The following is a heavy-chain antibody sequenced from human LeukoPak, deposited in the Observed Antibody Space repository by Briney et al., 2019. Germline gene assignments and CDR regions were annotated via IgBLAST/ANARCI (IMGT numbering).Heavy chain of an antibody. CDR2: ISSSSSYI. CDR1: GFTFSSYS. J-gene: IGHJ4*02. V-gene: IGHV3-21*04. CDR3: AKDERNWNYNLASQTYD. D-gene: IGHD1-7*01. Sequence: VGSLRLSCAASGFTFSSYSMNWVRQAPGKGLEWVSSISSSSSYIYYADSVKGRFAVSRDNSKNTLYLQMSSLRAEDTAVYYCAKDERNWNYNLASQTYDWGQGTLVTVSS.